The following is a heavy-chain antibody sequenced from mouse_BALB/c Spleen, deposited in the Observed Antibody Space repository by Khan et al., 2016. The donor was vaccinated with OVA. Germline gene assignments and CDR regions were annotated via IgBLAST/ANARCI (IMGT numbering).Heavy chain of an antibody. CDR3: ARKDYYDYDPFPY. CDR1: GYSITSEYT. CDR2: ISYSGNT. Sequence: EVQLQESGPGLVKPSQSLSLTCTVTGYSITSEYTWNWIRQFPGNKLEWMGFISYSGNTRYNPSLKSRISITRDTSKNQFFLQLNSVTSEDTATXYGARKDYYDYDPFPYWGKGTLVTVSA. J-gene: IGHJ3*01. D-gene: IGHD2-4*01. V-gene: IGHV3-2*02.